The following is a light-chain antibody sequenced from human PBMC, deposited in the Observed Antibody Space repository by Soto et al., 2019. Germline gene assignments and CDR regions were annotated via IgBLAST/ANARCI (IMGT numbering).Light chain of an antibody. CDR1: QNINNY. CDR3: QQYDSIPPWT. Sequence: DIQMTQSPSSLSASVGDRVTITCHASQNINNYLNWYQQKPGRAPKLLIYDASNLEAGVPSRFRGSGSGTEFTLTISRLDPEDYAVYFCQQYDSIPPWTFGQGTKVDI. V-gene: IGKV1-33*01. J-gene: IGKJ1*01. CDR2: DAS.